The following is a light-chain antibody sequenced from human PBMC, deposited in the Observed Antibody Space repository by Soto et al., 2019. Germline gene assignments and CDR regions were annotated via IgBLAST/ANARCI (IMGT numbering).Light chain of an antibody. J-gene: IGLJ2*01. V-gene: IGLV2-14*01. CDR3: SSYTSSSTLI. CDR2: EVS. CDR1: SSDVGAYNY. Sequence: QLVLTQPASVSGSPGQSIIISCTGASSDVGAYNYVSWYQKHPGKAPKLMIYEVSDRPSGVSSRFSGSKSGNTASLTISGLQADDEADYYCSSYTSSSTLIFGGGTKVTVL.